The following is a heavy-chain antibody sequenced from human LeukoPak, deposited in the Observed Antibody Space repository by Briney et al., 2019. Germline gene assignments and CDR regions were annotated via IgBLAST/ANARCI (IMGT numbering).Heavy chain of an antibody. CDR2: IKSKDEGGAT. CDR3: ATDPLGDRGVETLCY. Sequence: PGGSLRLCCAASGFTFSNARMSWVRQAPGKGLEWVGRIKSKDEGGATDYAAPVKGRVTISRDDSKNTLYLQMNSLKTEDTAVYYCATDPLGDRGVETLCYWGQGTLVTVSS. CDR1: GFTFSNAR. D-gene: IGHD3-10*01. J-gene: IGHJ4*02. V-gene: IGHV3-15*01.